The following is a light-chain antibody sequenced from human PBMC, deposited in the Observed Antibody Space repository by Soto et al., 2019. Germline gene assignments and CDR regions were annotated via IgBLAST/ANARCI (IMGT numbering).Light chain of an antibody. CDR2: GAS. CDR1: QSVRGN. CDR3: QQYNKWPPNT. V-gene: IGKV3-15*01. Sequence: EIVMTQSPATLSVSRGGRATLSCRASQSVRGNLAWYQQKSGQSPRLLIFGASSRATGIPARFSGSGSGTEFTLTISSLQSEDFAVYYCQQYNKWPPNTFGQGTRLEIK. J-gene: IGKJ5*01.